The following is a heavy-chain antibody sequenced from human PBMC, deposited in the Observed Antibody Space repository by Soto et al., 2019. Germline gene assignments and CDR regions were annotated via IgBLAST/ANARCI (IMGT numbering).Heavy chain of an antibody. V-gene: IGHV1-69*12. CDR2: IIPMFGTA. CDR1: GGTFSTYA. J-gene: IGHJ4*01. CDR3: ASGIQLWLRRINNGYSG. D-gene: IGHD5-18*01. Sequence: QVQLVQSGAEVKKPESSVKVSCNAPGGTFSTYAISWVRQAPGQGLEWMGGIIPMFGTANYAQRFQDRVTITADESTNTVYMELSSLRSEDTAVYFCASGIQLWLRRINNGYSGWGHGTLVTVS.